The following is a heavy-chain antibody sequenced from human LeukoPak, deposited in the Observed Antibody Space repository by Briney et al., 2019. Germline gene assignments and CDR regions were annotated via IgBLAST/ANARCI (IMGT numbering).Heavy chain of an antibody. CDR1: GFTFSSYG. CDR3: AREFGGSGSYYNPDY. V-gene: IGHV3-33*01. CDR2: IWYDGSNK. Sequence: GSLRLSCAASGFTFSSYGMHWVRQAPGKGLEWVVVIWYDGSNKYYADSVKGRFTISRDNSKNTLYLQMNSLRAEDTAVYYCAREFGGSGSYYNPDYWGQGTLVTVSS. J-gene: IGHJ4*02. D-gene: IGHD3-10*01.